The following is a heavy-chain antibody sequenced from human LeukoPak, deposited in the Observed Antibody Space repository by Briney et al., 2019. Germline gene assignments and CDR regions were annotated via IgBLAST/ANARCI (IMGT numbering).Heavy chain of an antibody. J-gene: IGHJ4*02. CDR3: ARGHRASVVVTAILKLDY. CDR2: INPSGGST. V-gene: IGHV1-46*01. CDR1: GYTFTSYY. Sequence: ASVTVSCKASGYTFTSYYMHWVRQAPGQGLEWMGIINPSGGSTSYAQKFQGRVTMTRDMSTGTVYMELSSLRSEDTAVYYCARGHRASVVVTAILKLDYWGQGTLVTVSS. D-gene: IGHD2-21*02.